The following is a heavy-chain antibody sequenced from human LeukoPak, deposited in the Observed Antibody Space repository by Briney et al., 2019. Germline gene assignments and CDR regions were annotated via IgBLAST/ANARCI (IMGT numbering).Heavy chain of an antibody. CDR2: ISGSGGST. J-gene: IGHJ4*02. Sequence: PGGSLRLSCAASGFTFSSYSMSWVRQAPGKGLEWVSSISGSGGSTHYADSVKGRFTISRNNSKNTLYLQMNSLRAEDTAVYYCAKDTSIVTGYYAFDYWGQGTLVTVSS. CDR1: GFTFSSYS. V-gene: IGHV3-23*01. D-gene: IGHD3-9*01. CDR3: AKDTSIVTGYYAFDY.